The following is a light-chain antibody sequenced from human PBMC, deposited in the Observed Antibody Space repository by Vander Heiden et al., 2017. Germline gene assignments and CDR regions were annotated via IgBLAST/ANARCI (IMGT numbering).Light chain of an antibody. J-gene: IGKJ2*01. CDR2: GAS. V-gene: IGKV1-39*01. CDR3: QQSYRTPHT. CDR1: QRISSY. Sequence: DIPMTQSPSSQSASAGDRVTSNCRASQRISSYLNWYQEKPGKAPKLLIYGASSMQSGIPSRFSGSGSGTDFTLTISSLQPEDFATYYCQQSYRTPHTFGQGTKLEIK.